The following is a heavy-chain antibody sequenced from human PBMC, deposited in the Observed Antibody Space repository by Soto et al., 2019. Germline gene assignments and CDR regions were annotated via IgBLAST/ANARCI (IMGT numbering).Heavy chain of an antibody. CDR1: GYPLIEVS. D-gene: IGHD2-15*01. CDR3: AIAAYCSGATCYSDYNWFDP. J-gene: IGHJ5*02. Sequence: XPVKVSCNVAGYPLIEVSIHWGRQTPGKGLEWMGGFDPENDETSYAEKFQGRVTLTEDTSTDTAYLELSGLRSEDTAIYYCAIAAYCSGATCYSDYNWFDPWGQGTLVTVSS. V-gene: IGHV1-24*01. CDR2: FDPENDET.